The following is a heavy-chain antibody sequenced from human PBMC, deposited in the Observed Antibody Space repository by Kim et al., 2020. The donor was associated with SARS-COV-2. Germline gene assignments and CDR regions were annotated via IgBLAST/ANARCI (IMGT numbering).Heavy chain of an antibody. D-gene: IGHD3-10*01. V-gene: IGHV1-18*04. CDR1: GYRFISSA. CDR3: ARDSSFIYDH. Sequence: ASVKVSCKTSGYRFISSAIGWVRQAPGQGLEWVGWINPYNGDRNYAQKMQGRVTMTTDTSTTTVYMEVRSLRYDDTAVYYCARDSSFIYDHWGQGTLVIVSS. J-gene: IGHJ4*02. CDR2: INPYNGDR.